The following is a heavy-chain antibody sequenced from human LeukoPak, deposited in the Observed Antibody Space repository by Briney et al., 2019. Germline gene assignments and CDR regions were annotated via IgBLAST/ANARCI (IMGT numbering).Heavy chain of an antibody. Sequence: PSETLSLTCAVYGGSFSGYYWSWIRQPPGKGLEWIGEINHSGSTNYNPSLKSRVTISVDTSKNQFSLKLSSVTAADTAVYYCARHSKGGYSYGYILGFDYWGQGTLVTVSS. CDR2: INHSGST. CDR1: GGSFSGYY. D-gene: IGHD5-18*01. V-gene: IGHV4-34*01. J-gene: IGHJ4*02. CDR3: ARHSKGGYSYGYILGFDY.